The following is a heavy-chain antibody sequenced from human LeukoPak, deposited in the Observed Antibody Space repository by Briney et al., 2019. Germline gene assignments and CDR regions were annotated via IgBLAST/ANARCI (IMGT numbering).Heavy chain of an antibody. V-gene: IGHV1-69*13. Sequence: GASVKVSRKASGGTFSSYAISWVRQAPRQGLEWIGGIIPIFGTANYAQKFQGRVTITADESTSTAYMEPSSLRSEDTAVYYCARNKGRCYYDSNGYCTNPFDYWGQGTLVTVSS. CDR2: IIPIFGTA. CDR1: GGTFSSYA. D-gene: IGHD3-22*01. J-gene: IGHJ4*02. CDR3: ARNKGRCYYDSNGYCTNPFDY.